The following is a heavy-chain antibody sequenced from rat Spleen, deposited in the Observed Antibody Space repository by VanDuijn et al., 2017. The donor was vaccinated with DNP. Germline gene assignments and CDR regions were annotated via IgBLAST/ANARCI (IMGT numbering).Heavy chain of an antibody. Sequence: EVQLVESGGDLVQPGRSLKLSCAASGFTFSDYNMAWVRQAPKKGLEWVATISYEGSSTYYRDSVKGRFTISRDNSKNTQYLQMDSLRSEDTATYYCATRNSGYGGYFDYWGQGVMVTVSS. V-gene: IGHV5-7*01. D-gene: IGHD4-3*01. CDR2: ISYEGSST. CDR1: GFTFSDYN. J-gene: IGHJ2*01. CDR3: ATRNSGYGGYFDY.